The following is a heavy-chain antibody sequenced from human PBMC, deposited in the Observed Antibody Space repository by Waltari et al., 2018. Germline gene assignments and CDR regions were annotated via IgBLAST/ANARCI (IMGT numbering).Heavy chain of an antibody. CDR3: ARVTFSGLDY. D-gene: IGHD6-19*01. J-gene: IGHJ4*02. CDR2: IYYSGST. CDR1: GHSISSYF. Sequence: QVQLQESGSGLVKPSETLSLTCTHSGHSISSYFWIWIRQPPGKGLEWIGYIYYSGSTNYNPSLKSRVTISVDTSKNQFSLKLSSVTAADTAVYYCARVTFSGLDYWGQGTLVTVSS. V-gene: IGHV4-59*01.